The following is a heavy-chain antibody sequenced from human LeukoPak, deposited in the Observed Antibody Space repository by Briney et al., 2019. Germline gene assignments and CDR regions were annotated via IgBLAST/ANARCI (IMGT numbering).Heavy chain of an antibody. J-gene: IGHJ4*02. Sequence: SETLSLTCAVYGGSFSGYYWSWIRQPPGKGLEWIGEINHSGSTNYDPSLKSRVTISVDTSKNQFPLKLSSVTAADTAVYYCARSPADINDYVWGSYRYNPYYFDYWGQGTLVTVSS. CDR1: GGSFSGYY. D-gene: IGHD3-16*02. CDR2: INHSGST. CDR3: ARSPADINDYVWGSYRYNPYYFDY. V-gene: IGHV4-34*01.